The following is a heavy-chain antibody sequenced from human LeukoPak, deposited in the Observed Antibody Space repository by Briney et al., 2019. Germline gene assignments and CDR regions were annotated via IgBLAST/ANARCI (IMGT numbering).Heavy chain of an antibody. V-gene: IGHV1-2*02. D-gene: IGHD3-22*01. CDR3: AREYYDSSGYYPDY. J-gene: IGHJ4*02. Sequence: GASVKVSCKASGYTFTGYYMHWVRQAPGQGREGLGWINPNSGGTNYAQKFQGRVTMTRDTSISTAYMELSRLRSDDTAVYYCAREYYDSSGYYPDYWGQGTLVTVSS. CDR2: INPNSGGT. CDR1: GYTFTGYY.